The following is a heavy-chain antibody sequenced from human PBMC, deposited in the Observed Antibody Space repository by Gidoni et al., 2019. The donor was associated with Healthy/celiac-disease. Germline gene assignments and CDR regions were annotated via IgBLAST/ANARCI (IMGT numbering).Heavy chain of an antibody. Sequence: EVQLVVSVGGLVQPARSLRLSCEASGFTFDDYAMHCVRQAPGKGLEWVSGISWNSGSIGYADSVKGRFTISRDNAKNSLYLQMNSLRAEDTALYYCAKDLTRLGYYYGMDVWGQGTTVTVSS. D-gene: IGHD3-3*01. CDR2: ISWNSGSI. CDR1: GFTFDDYA. CDR3: AKDLTRLGYYYGMDV. J-gene: IGHJ6*02. V-gene: IGHV3-9*01.